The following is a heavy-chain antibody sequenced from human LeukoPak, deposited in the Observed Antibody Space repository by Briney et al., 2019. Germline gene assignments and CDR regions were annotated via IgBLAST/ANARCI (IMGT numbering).Heavy chain of an antibody. Sequence: GGSLRLSCAASGFTFSSYGMHWVRQAPGQGLEWMGIINPSGGSTSYAQKFQGRVTMTRDMSTSTVYMELSSLRSEDTAVYYCARGRRGYLGDYFDYWGQGTLVTVSS. D-gene: IGHD3-22*01. J-gene: IGHJ4*02. CDR2: INPSGGST. CDR3: ARGRRGYLGDYFDY. V-gene: IGHV1-46*01. CDR1: GFTFSSYG.